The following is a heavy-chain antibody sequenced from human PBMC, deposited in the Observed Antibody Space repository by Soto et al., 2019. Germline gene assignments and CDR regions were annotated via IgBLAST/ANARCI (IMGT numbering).Heavy chain of an antibody. V-gene: IGHV2-5*01. CDR3: AHGNGYNHFDY. CDR1: GFSLSSSAVG. D-gene: IGHD5-12*01. J-gene: IGHJ4*02. Sequence: ESGPTLENPTQTLTLTCTFSGFSLSSSAVGVGWIRQPPGKALEWLALLYWNDDKTYSPSLKSRLTIAKDTSKNQVVLTMTNMDPVDTATYYCAHGNGYNHFDYWGPGTLVTVS. CDR2: LYWNDDK.